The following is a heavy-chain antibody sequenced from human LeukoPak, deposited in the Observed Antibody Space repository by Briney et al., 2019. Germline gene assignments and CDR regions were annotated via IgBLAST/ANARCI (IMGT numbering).Heavy chain of an antibody. V-gene: IGHV4-61*02. CDR3: ARLKFYDSTGYSPGYYMDV. CDR1: GGSISSGSYY. CDR2: IYTSGST. D-gene: IGHD3-22*01. J-gene: IGHJ6*03. Sequence: SETLSLTCTVSGGSISSGSYYWSWIRQPAGKGLEWIGRIYTSGSTDYNPSLKSRVTMSLDTSRKQFSLRLTSVTAADTAVYYCARLKFYDSTGYSPGYYMDVWGKGTTVSVFS.